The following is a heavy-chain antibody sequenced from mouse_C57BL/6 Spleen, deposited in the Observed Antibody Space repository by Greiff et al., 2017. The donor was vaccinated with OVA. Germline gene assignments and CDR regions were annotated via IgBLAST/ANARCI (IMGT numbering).Heavy chain of an antibody. V-gene: IGHV1-26*01. CDR3: APDYCGSSYGYFDV. D-gene: IGHD1-1*01. Sequence: EVQLQHSGPELVKPGASVKISCKASGFTFTDYYMNWVKQSHGKSLEWIGDINPNNGGTRYNQKFKGKATLTVDKSYSTAYMELRSLTSEDSAFYYCAPDYCGSSYGYFDVWGTGTTVTVSS. J-gene: IGHJ1*03. CDR2: INPNNGGT. CDR1: GFTFTDYY.